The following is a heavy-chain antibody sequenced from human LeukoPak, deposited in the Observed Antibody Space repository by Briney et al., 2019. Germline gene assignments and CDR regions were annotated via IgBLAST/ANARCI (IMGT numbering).Heavy chain of an antibody. V-gene: IGHV4-4*07. CDR1: GSSISSYY. Sequence: SETLSLTCTVSGSSISSYYWSWIRQPAGKGLEWIGRIYTSGSTNYNPSLKSRVTMSVDTSKNQLSLKLSSVTAADTAVYYCARDRSSGWYKKNWFDPWGQGTLVTVSS. CDR2: IYTSGST. CDR3: ARDRSSGWYKKNWFDP. D-gene: IGHD6-19*01. J-gene: IGHJ5*02.